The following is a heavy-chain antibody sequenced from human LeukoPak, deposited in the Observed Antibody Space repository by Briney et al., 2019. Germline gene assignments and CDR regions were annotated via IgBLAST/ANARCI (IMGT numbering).Heavy chain of an antibody. CDR3: ASSLEYSSSCFDY. CDR1: GFTFSSYG. D-gene: IGHD6-6*01. V-gene: IGHV3-30*03. J-gene: IGHJ4*02. CDR2: ISYDGSNK. Sequence: GRSLRLSCAASGFTFSSYGMHWVRQAPGKGLEWVAVISYDGSNKYYADSVKGRFTISRDNSKNTLYLQMNSLRAEDTAVYYCASSLEYSSSCFDYWGQGTLVTVSS.